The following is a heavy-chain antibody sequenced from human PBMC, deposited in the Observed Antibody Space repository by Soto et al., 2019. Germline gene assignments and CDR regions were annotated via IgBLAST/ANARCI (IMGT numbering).Heavy chain of an antibody. CDR3: AKDARFGELLGLDY. D-gene: IGHD3-10*01. Sequence: GGSLRLSCAASGFTFSSYGMHWVRQAPGKGLEWVAVISYEGSNKYYADSVKGRFTISSDNSKNTQYLEMNSLRDEDTAVYYCAKDARFGELLGLDYWGQGTLVTVSS. CDR1: GFTFSSYG. J-gene: IGHJ4*02. CDR2: ISYEGSNK. V-gene: IGHV3-30*18.